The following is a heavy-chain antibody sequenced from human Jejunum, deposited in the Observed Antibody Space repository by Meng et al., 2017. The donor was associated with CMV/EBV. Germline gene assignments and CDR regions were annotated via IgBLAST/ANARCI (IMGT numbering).Heavy chain of an antibody. Sequence: SGFTCSSYWMHWVRQAPGKGLVWVSRINRDGSYTSYGDSVKGRFTISRDNAKNTLYLQMNSLRAEDTAVYYCARDANCGGDCYSDYWGQGTLVTVSS. D-gene: IGHD2-21*01. CDR3: ARDANCGGDCYSDY. CDR1: GFTCSSYW. V-gene: IGHV3-74*01. J-gene: IGHJ4*02. CDR2: INRDGSYT.